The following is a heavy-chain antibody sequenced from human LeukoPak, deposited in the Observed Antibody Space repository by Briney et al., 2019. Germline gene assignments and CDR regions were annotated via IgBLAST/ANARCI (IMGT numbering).Heavy chain of an antibody. V-gene: IGHV4-30-4*01. Sequence: SQTLSLTCTVSGGSISSGDYYWSSIRQPPGRGLEFIGYIYYSGNTYYNPSLKSRVTISVDTSKNQFSLKLSSVTAADTAVYYCASRPESEAYFDFWGQGTLVSVSS. CDR2: IYYSGNT. J-gene: IGHJ4*02. CDR1: GGSISSGDYY. CDR3: ASRPESEAYFDF.